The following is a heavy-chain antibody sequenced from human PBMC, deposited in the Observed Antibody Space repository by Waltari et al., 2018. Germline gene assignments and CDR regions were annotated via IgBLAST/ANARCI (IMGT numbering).Heavy chain of an antibody. CDR1: GFTFSHYG. J-gene: IGHJ4*02. CDR2: ISGDGTLE. D-gene: IGHD3-9*01. Sequence: QAHLEESGGGVVQPGKSLTLSCAASGFTFSHYGMHWVRQAPGKGLGGVGVISGDGTLEFYADSVKGRFSISRDNSKDTLYLQMSNLRPEDTAVYFCGRDFFRGYTDRTGYRGPLLNWGRGTLITVSS. CDR3: GRDFFRGYTDRTGYRGPLLN. V-gene: IGHV3-30*03.